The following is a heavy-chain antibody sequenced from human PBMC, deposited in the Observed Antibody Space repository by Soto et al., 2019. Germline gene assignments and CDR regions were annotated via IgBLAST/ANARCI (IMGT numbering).Heavy chain of an antibody. J-gene: IGHJ5*01. CDR2: TYYRSKWYN. CDR3: ARTLAYCSSTSCYAPWFDS. D-gene: IGHD2-2*01. Sequence: PSQTLSLTCXISGDSVSSNSVAWNWIRQSPSRGLEWLGRTYYRSKWYNDYAVSVKSRITINSDTSKNQFSLQLNSVTPEDTAVYYCARTLAYCSSTSCYAPWFDSWGQGTLVTVSS. V-gene: IGHV6-1*01. CDR1: GDSVSSNSVA.